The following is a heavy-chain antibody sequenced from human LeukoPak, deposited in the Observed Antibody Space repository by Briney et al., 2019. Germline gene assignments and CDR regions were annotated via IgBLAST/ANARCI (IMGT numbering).Heavy chain of an antibody. D-gene: IGHD6-19*01. V-gene: IGHV7-4-1*02. J-gene: IGHJ4*02. Sequence: GASVKVSCKASGYTFTSYGISWVRQAPGQGLEWMGWINTNTGNPTYAQGFTGRFVFSLDTSVSTAYLQISSLKAEDTAVYYCARPSYSSGWYISEGYFDYWGQGTLVTVSS. CDR1: GYTFTSYG. CDR2: INTNTGNP. CDR3: ARPSYSSGWYISEGYFDY.